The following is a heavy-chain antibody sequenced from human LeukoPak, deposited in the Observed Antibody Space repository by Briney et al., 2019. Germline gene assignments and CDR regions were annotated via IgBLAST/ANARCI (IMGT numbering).Heavy chain of an antibody. J-gene: IGHJ4*02. CDR2: IYQSGST. D-gene: IGHD4-17*01. CDR1: GASISRSNW. CDR3: ARELGHGDPRTSYFDY. V-gene: IGHV4-4*02. Sequence: SETLSLTCAVSGASISRSNWRNWVRQPPGKGLEWIGEIYQSGSTNYNPSLKSRVTISVDKSKNYFPLELRSVTAADTAVYYCARELGHGDPRTSYFDYWGQGTLVTVSS.